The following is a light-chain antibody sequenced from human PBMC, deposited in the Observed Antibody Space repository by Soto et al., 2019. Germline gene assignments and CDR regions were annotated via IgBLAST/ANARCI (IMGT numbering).Light chain of an antibody. CDR3: QQSYSTPDT. J-gene: IGKJ5*01. CDR1: QGIDTS. Sequence: ILLTQSPSSLSASVGDRVTITCRASQGIDTSLAWYQQKPGKAPKLLIYAASNFQSGVPSRFSGSGSGTHFTLTISSLQPEDFATYYCQQSYSTPDTFGQGTRLEI. V-gene: IGKV1-9*01. CDR2: AAS.